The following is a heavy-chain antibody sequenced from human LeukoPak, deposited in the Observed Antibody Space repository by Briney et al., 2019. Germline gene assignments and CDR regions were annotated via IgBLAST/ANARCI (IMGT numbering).Heavy chain of an antibody. Sequence: SETLSLTCTVSGGSISSYYWSWIRQPPGKGLEWIGSIYHSGSTYYNPSLKSRVTISVDTSKNQFSLKLSSVTAADTAVYYCARDGIVVVPAAHYYYGMDVWGKGTTVTVSS. CDR3: ARDGIVVVPAAHYYYGMDV. D-gene: IGHD2-2*01. CDR1: GGSISSYY. J-gene: IGHJ6*04. V-gene: IGHV4-38-2*02. CDR2: IYHSGST.